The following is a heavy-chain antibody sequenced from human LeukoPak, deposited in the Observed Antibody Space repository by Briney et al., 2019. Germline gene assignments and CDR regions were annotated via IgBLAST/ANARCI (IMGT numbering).Heavy chain of an antibody. J-gene: IGHJ4*02. V-gene: IGHV3-21*01. Sequence: PGGSLRLSCAASGFTFSSYSMNWVRQAPGKGPEWVSSISSSGSYIYYADSVKGRSTISRDNAKNSLSLQMNSLRAEDTAVYYCAKGSYRAAAGNFDYWGQGTLVTVSS. CDR1: GFTFSSYS. D-gene: IGHD6-13*01. CDR2: ISSSGSYI. CDR3: AKGSYRAAAGNFDY.